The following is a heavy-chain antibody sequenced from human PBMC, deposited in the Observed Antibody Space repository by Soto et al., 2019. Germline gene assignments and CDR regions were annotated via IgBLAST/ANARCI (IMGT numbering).Heavy chain of an antibody. CDR3: ARRELTHAFVDY. Sequence: EVQLMESGGGLVQPGGSLRLSCAASGFTVSSNFMNWVRQAPGKGLEWLSVIFPGGSTYYADSMKGRLTISRDISKNTVFLQINSLRAEDTAVYFCARRELTHAFVDYRGQGTLVTVSS. CDR2: IFPGGST. D-gene: IGHD1-26*01. J-gene: IGHJ4*02. CDR1: GFTVSSNF. V-gene: IGHV3-66*01.